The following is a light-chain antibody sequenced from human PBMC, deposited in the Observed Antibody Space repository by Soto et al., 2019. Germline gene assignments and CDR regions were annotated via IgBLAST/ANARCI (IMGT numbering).Light chain of an antibody. CDR3: YTYTGISTSLFV. CDR2: EVT. J-gene: IGLJ1*01. V-gene: IGLV2-23*02. Sequence: QSVLTQPASVSGSPGQSITISCTGTSRDIGTSNLVSWYQQYPGKAPKLIIFEVTRRPSGISNRFSGSKSGNTASLTISGLQPDDEADYYCYTYTGISTSLFVCGTGTKVTVL. CDR1: SRDIGTSNL.